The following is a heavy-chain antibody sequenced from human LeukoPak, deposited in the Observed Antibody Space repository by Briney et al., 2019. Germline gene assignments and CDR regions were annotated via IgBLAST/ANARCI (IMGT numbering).Heavy chain of an antibody. CDR2: ISSSSSTI. CDR3: ARYSDY. D-gene: IGHD2-21*01. V-gene: IGHV3-48*02. J-gene: IGHJ4*02. Sequence: GGSLRLACAASGFTFSNYAMSWVRQAPGKGLEWVSYISSSSSTIYYADSVKGRFTVSRDNAKNSLYLQMNSLRDEDTAVYYCARYSDYWGQGTLVTVSS. CDR1: GFTFSNYA.